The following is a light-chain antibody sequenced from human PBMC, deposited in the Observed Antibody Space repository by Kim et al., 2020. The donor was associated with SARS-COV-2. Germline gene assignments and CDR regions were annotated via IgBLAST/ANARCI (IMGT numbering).Light chain of an antibody. J-gene: IGLJ2*01. V-gene: IGLV2-8*01. Sequence: LTQPPSASGSPGQSVTISCTGTSSDVGGYNYVSWYQQHPGKAPKLMIYEVSKRPSGVPDRFSGSKSGNMASLTVSGLQAEDEADYYCSSYGGSNNLVFGGGTQLTVL. CDR1: SSDVGGYNY. CDR2: EVS. CDR3: SSYGGSNNLV.